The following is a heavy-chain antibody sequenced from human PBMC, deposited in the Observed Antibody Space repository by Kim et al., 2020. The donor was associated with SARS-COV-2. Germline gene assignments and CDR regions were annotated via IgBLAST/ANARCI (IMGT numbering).Heavy chain of an antibody. Sequence: GGSLRLSCAASGFTFSSYGMHWVRQAPGKGLEWVAVIWYDGSNKYYADSVKGRFTISRDNSKNTLYLQMNSLRAEDTAVYYCARDLNDSSGYYRNVEYFQHWGQGTLVTVSS. CDR2: IWYDGSNK. CDR1: GFTFSSYG. CDR3: ARDLNDSSGYYRNVEYFQH. D-gene: IGHD3-22*01. J-gene: IGHJ1*01. V-gene: IGHV3-33*01.